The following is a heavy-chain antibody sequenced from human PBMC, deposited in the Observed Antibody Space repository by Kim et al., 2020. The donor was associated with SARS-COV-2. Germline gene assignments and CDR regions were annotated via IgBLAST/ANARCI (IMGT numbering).Heavy chain of an antibody. Sequence: SVKVSCKASGGTFSSYAISWVRQAPGQGLEWMGRIIPILGIANYAQKFQGRVTITADKSTSTASMELSSLRSEDTAVYYCARDMVRGGIRLDYYYHGL. D-gene: IGHD3-10*01. CDR2: IIPILGIA. CDR1: GGTFSSYA. J-gene: IGHJ6*01. CDR3: ARDMVRGGIRLDYYYHGL. V-gene: IGHV1-69*04.